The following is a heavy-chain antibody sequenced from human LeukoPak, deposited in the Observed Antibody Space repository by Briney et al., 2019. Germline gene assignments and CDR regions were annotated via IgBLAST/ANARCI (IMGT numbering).Heavy chain of an antibody. V-gene: IGHV3-15*01. CDR3: TTDPRIAVAPYYYYGMDV. Sequence: GGSLRLSCAASGFTFSNAWMSWVRQAPGKGLEWVGRIKSKTDGGTTDYAAPVKGRFTISRDDSKNTLYLQMNSLKTEDTAVYYCTTDPRIAVAPYYYYGMDVWGQGTTVTVSS. J-gene: IGHJ6*02. CDR1: GFTFSNAW. CDR2: IKSKTDGGTT. D-gene: IGHD6-19*01.